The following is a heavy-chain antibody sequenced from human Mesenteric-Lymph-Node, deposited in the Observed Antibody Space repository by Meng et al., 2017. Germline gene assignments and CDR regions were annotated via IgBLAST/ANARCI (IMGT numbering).Heavy chain of an antibody. CDR1: CYTFTING. CDR2: ISADNGNT. CDR3: ARGLHYFDY. J-gene: IGHJ4*02. V-gene: IGHV1-18*01. Sequence: VLLCQYGDEVKRPWASVNVSCNASCYTFTINGISWVRQATGQGLEWIVWISADNGNTNYAPKLQGRVPMTTDTSTSTAYMELRSLRSDDTAVYYCARGLHYFDYWGQGTLVTVSS.